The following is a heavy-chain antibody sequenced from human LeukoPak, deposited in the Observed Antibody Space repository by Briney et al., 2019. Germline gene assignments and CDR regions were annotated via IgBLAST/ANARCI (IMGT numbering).Heavy chain of an antibody. CDR3: ARDSEQRREAAAGLDH. CDR2: LNWEGEST. V-gene: IGHV3-43*01. J-gene: IGHJ4*02. D-gene: IGHD6-25*01. Sequence: GGSLRLSCAASGFNFHDYTMHWVRQTPGKGLEWVALLNWEGESTYYADSVKGRFLISRDTSKDSLYLQMDSLRREDTAFYYCARDSEQRREAAAGLDHWGPGPLVPVSS. CDR1: GFNFHDYT.